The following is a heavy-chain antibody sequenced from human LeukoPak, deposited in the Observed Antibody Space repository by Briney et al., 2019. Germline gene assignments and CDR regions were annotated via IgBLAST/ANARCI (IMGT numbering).Heavy chain of an antibody. V-gene: IGHV4-59*08. CDR3: ARHVTISGPYDASDI. J-gene: IGHJ3*02. CDR2: IHYSGNT. Sequence: PSETLSLTCTVSGGSISSYYWSWIRQPPGKGLEWVGYIHYSGNTNYNPSLKGRVTISLDTSRKQLSLKLSSVTAADTAVYYCARHVTISGPYDASDIWGQGTMVTVSP. CDR1: GGSISSYY. D-gene: IGHD5-24*01.